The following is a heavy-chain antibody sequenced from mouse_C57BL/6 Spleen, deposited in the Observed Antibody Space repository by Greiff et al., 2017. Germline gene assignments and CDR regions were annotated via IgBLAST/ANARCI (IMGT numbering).Heavy chain of an antibody. CDR1: GYAFTNYL. CDR3: ARARKNPQYAMDD. Sequence: QVQLQQSGAELVRPGTSVKVSCKASGYAFTNYLIEWVKQRPGQGLEWIGVINPGSGGTNYNEKFKGKATLTADKSSSTAYMQLSSLTSEDSAVYFCARARKNPQYAMDDWGQGTSVTVSA. CDR2: INPGSGGT. V-gene: IGHV1-54*01. J-gene: IGHJ4*01.